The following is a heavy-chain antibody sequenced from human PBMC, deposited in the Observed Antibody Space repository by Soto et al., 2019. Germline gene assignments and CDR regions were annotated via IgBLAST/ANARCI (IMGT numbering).Heavy chain of an antibody. V-gene: IGHV3-48*02. CDR1: GFSFSTYD. D-gene: IGHD3-22*01. Sequence: GGSLRLSCAASGFSFSTYDMNWVRQAPGKGLEWISYISSSSSTIYYADSVKGRFTISRDNAENSLYLQMNSLRDEDTAVYYCARPSGHXDTSGYYGAFYYYGMDVWGQGTTVTVSS. CDR3: ARPSGHXDTSGYYGAFYYYGMDV. J-gene: IGHJ6*02. CDR2: ISSSSSTI.